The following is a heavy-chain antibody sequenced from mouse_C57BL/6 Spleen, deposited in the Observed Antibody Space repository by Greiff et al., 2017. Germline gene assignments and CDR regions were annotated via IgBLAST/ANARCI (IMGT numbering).Heavy chain of an antibody. CDR1: GYTFTDYY. J-gene: IGHJ4*01. V-gene: IGHV1-75*01. Sequence: VHLKQSGPELVKPGASVKISCKASGYTFTDYYINWVKQRPGQGLEWIGLLIPGSGSTYYNEKFQGKATLTVDKSSSTAYMLLSSLTSEDSAVYYGAVIYYYASNYGYYSMDYWGQGTAVTVSS. CDR3: AVIYYYASNYGYYSMDY. CDR2: LIPGSGST. D-gene: IGHD1-1*01.